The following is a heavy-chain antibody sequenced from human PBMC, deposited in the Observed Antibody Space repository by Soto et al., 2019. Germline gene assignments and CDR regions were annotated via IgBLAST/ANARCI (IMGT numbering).Heavy chain of an antibody. CDR2: FYNSGNT. J-gene: IGHJ4*02. V-gene: IGHV4-59*01. D-gene: IGHD6-19*01. Sequence: PSETLSLTCTVSGESLSNYYWTWIRQPPGKGLEWIGCFYNSGNTNYNPSLKSRVTISVDTSNNQFSLRVNSVTAADTAVYYCASTKQWLAFDYWGQGALVTVSS. CDR1: GESLSNYY. CDR3: ASTKQWLAFDY.